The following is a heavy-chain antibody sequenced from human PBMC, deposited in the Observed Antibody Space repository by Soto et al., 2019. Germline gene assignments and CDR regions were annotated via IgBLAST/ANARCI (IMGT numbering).Heavy chain of an antibody. CDR3: AKGGGLRNQLLNHYYFHFMDV. CDR1: LFSFSSYA. CDR2: TSGSGGSA. V-gene: IGHV3-23*01. J-gene: IGHJ6*02. D-gene: IGHD1-26*01. Sequence: PGVSRRVSSFSALFSFSSYARSCVIHTPMKGLDLFSSTSGSGGSAYYADSVKGRFTIARDNSKNTLHLELSSLRADDTAVYYCAKGGGLRNQLLNHYYFHFMDVWGQVNKVTGS.